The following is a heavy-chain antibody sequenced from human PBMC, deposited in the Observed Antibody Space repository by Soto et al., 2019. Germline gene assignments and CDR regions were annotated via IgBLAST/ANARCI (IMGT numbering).Heavy chain of an antibody. CDR2: IYYSGGTQHNPSLT. V-gene: IGHV4-59*01. D-gene: IGHD2-21*02. Sequence: SETMSLSCAVADGSIIGYSWNWIRQPTGKGPEWIGYIYYSGGTQHNPSLTNYNPSLKSRVTISLDTSKNQFSLKLTSVTAADTAVYYCAREPRQGDRIYYFDSWGRGTLVTVSS. CDR1: DGSIIGYS. CDR3: AREPRQGDRIYYFDS. J-gene: IGHJ4*02.